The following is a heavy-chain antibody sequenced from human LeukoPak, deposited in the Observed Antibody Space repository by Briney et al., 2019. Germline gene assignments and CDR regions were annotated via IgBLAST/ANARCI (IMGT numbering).Heavy chain of an antibody. J-gene: IGHJ4*02. CDR3: ARALTGTIPFDY. CDR1: GYTFTSYG. Sequence: ASVKVSRKASGYTFTSYGISWVRQAPGQGLEWMGWISAYNGNTNYAQKLQGRVTMTTDTSTSTAYMELRSLRSDDTAVYYCARALTGTIPFDYWGQGTLVTVSS. D-gene: IGHD1-7*01. CDR2: ISAYNGNT. V-gene: IGHV1-18*01.